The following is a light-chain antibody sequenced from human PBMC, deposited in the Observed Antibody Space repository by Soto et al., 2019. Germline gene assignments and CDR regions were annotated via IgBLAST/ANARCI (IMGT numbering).Light chain of an antibody. CDR3: QKRSNWPLN. CDR2: DAS. J-gene: IGKJ4*01. V-gene: IGKV3-11*01. CDR1: QSVSSY. Sequence: EIDLTQSPATLSLSPGERATLSCRASQSVSSYLAWYQQKPGQAPRLLIYDASNRATGIPARFSGSGSGTDFTLTISSLEPEDFAVYYCQKRSNWPLNFGGGTKVDIK.